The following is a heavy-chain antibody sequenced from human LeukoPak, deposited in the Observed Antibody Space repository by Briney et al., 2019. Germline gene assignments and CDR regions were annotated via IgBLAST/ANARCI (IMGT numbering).Heavy chain of an antibody. V-gene: IGHV3-15*01. CDR1: GFTFSNAW. J-gene: IGHJ6*02. CDR2: IKSKTDGGTT. Sequence: GGSLRLSCAASGFTFSNAWMSWVRQAPGKGLEWVGRIKSKTDGGTTDYAAPVKGRFTISRDDSNNTLYLQMNSLKTEDTAVYYCTTDRYGSGSYGDYYYYYGMDVWGQGTTVTVSS. CDR3: TTDRYGSGSYGDYYYYYGMDV. D-gene: IGHD3-10*01.